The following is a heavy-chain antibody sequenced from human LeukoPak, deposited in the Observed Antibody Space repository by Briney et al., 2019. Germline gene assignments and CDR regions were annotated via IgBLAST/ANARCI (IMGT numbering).Heavy chain of an antibody. CDR1: GFPFSDYY. Sequence: GGSLSLSCEASGFPFSDYYMSWTRQPPGKGREGVSYISSSGSTIYYADSVKGRFTISRDNAKNSLYLQMNSLRAEDTAVYYCARDDYGDYAYGMDVWGQGTTVTVSS. CDR3: ARDDYGDYAYGMDV. D-gene: IGHD4-17*01. CDR2: ISSSGSTI. V-gene: IGHV3-11*01. J-gene: IGHJ6*02.